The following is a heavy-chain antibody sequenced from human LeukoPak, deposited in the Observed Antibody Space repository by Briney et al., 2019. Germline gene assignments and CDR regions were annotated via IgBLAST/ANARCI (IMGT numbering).Heavy chain of an antibody. J-gene: IGHJ1*01. D-gene: IGHD6-13*01. V-gene: IGHV3-53*01. Sequence: GGSLRLSCAASGFTVSTNYMSWVRQVPGKGLEWVSLIYSGGTTYYADSVKGRFTISRDNSKNTLYLQMNTLRAEDTAVYYCTTVRGSSYQYFQRWGQGTLVTVSS. CDR2: IYSGGTT. CDR1: GFTVSTNY. CDR3: TTVRGSSYQYFQR.